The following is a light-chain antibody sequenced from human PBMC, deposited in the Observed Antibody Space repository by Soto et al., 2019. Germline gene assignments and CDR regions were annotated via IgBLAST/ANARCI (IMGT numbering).Light chain of an antibody. Sequence: EIVMTQSPATLSVSPGERATVSCRASQSVRSNLAWYQQKPGQSPRLLIYGASTRATNIPARFTGSGSGTEFTLTISSLQSEDFAVYYCQQYINWPPLTFGGGTKVDIK. CDR1: QSVRSN. V-gene: IGKV3-15*01. CDR3: QQYINWPPLT. J-gene: IGKJ4*01. CDR2: GAS.